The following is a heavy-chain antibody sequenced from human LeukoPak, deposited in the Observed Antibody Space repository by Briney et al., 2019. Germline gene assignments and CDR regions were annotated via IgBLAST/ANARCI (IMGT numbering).Heavy chain of an antibody. V-gene: IGHV3-21*01. CDR1: GFTFYDYA. Sequence: GGSLRLSCAASGFTFYDYAMHWVRQAPGKGLEWVSSISSSSSYIYYADSVKGRFTISRDNAKNSLYLQMNSLRAEDTAVYYCARDYEGYCSSTSCYPPYGVDVWGQGTTVTVSS. CDR2: ISSSSSYI. CDR3: ARDYEGYCSSTSCYPPYGVDV. J-gene: IGHJ6*02. D-gene: IGHD2-2*01.